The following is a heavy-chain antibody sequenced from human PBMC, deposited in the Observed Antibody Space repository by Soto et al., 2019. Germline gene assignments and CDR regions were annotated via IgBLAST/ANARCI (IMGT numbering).Heavy chain of an antibody. CDR2: ISGSGGST. D-gene: IGHD1-1*01. V-gene: IGHV3-23*01. CDR1: GFTFSSYA. Sequence: EVQLLESGGGLVQPGGSLRLSCAASGFTFSSYAMSWVRQAPGKRLEWVSAISGSGGSTYYADSVKGRFTISRDNSKNTLYLQMNSLRAEDTAVYYCAARSPYKWNDGIGAVDYWGQGNLVTVSS. CDR3: AARSPYKWNDGIGAVDY. J-gene: IGHJ4*02.